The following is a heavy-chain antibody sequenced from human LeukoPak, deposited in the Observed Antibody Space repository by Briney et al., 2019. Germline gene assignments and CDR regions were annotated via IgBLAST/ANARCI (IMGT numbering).Heavy chain of an antibody. J-gene: IGHJ4*02. D-gene: IGHD5-18*01. CDR2: IYYSGST. CDR3: ARHVFTAMVTAPFDY. CDR1: GGSISSSSHY. V-gene: IGHV4-39*01. Sequence: SETLSLTCTVSGGSISSSSHYWGWIRQPPGKGLEWIGSIYYSGSTYYNPPLKSRVTISVDTSKNQFSLKLSSVTAADTAVYYCARHVFTAMVTAPFDYWGQGTLVTASS.